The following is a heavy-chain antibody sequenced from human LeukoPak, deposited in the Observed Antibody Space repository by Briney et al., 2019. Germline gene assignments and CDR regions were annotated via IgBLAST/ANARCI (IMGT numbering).Heavy chain of an antibody. J-gene: IGHJ6*02. V-gene: IGHV1-46*01. CDR2: INPSCGST. Sequence: ASVKVSCKASGYTFTGYYMHWVRQAPGQGLEWMGIINPSCGSTSYAQKFQGRVTMTRDTSTSTVYMELSSLRSEDTAVYYCAREIAAANRRPYYYYGMDVWGQGTTVTVSS. CDR1: GYTFTGYY. CDR3: AREIAAANRRPYYYYGMDV. D-gene: IGHD6-13*01.